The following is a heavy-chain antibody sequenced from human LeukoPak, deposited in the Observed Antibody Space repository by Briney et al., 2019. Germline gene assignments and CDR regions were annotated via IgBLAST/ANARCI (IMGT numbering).Heavy chain of an antibody. CDR2: MDPDGRTI. D-gene: IGHD3-10*01. V-gene: IGHV3-74*01. J-gene: IGHJ5*02. CDR3: AKGRGSGNYNWFDP. CDR1: GFTFSSYW. Sequence: GGSLRLSCAASGFTFSSYWMHWVRQAPGKGLEWVSRMDPDGRTIDYADSVKGRFTISRDNSKNTLYLQMISLRAEDTAVYYCAKGRGSGNYNWFDPWGQGTLVTVSS.